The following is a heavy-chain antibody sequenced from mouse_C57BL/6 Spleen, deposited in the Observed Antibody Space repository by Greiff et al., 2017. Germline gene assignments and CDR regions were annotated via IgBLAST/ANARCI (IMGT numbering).Heavy chain of an antibody. V-gene: IGHV2-5*01. J-gene: IGHJ3*01. Sequence: VQLQESGPGLVQPSQSLSITCTVSGFSLTSYGVHWVRQSPGKGLEWLGVIWRGGSTDYNAAFMSRLGITKDNSKSQVFFKMNSLQADDTTIYYCAENELTWFAYWGQGALVTVSA. D-gene: IGHD4-1*01. CDR3: AENELTWFAY. CDR2: IWRGGST. CDR1: GFSLTSYG.